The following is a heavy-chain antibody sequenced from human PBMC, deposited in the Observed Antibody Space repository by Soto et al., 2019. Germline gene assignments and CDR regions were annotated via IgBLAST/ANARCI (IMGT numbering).Heavy chain of an antibody. V-gene: IGHV1-69*04. D-gene: IGHD3-10*02. CDR3: ARDQGLRFALFGEDQFDY. J-gene: IGHJ4*02. CDR2: IIPILGIA. Sequence: SVKVSCKASGGTFSSDTISWGRQAPGQGLEWMGRIIPILGIANYAQKFQGRVTITADKSTSTAYMELSSLRSEDTAVYYCARDQGLRFALFGEDQFDYWGQGTLVTVSS. CDR1: GGTFSSDT.